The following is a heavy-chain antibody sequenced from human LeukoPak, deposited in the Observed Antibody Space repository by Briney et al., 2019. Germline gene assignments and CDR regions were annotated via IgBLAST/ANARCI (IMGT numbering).Heavy chain of an antibody. CDR1: GFTFRTYW. CDR3: ARGYPSPHAFDI. D-gene: IGHD1-14*01. Sequence: GESLRLSCAASGFTFRTYWMSWVRQAPGKGLEWVANIKQDGSETYYVDSVKGRFTISRDNAKTSLYLQMNSLRAEDTAVYYCARGYPSPHAFDIWGQGTMVTVSS. V-gene: IGHV3-7*01. CDR2: IKQDGSET. J-gene: IGHJ3*02.